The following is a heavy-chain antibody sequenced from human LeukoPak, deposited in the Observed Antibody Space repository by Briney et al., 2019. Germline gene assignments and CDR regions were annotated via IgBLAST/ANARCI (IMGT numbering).Heavy chain of an antibody. CDR3: ARTDYSAYYYYYYYMDV. V-gene: IGHV1-2*02. Sequence: ASVKVSCKASGYTFTVYYMHWVRQAPGQGPEWMGWINPNSGGTNYSQKFQGRVTMTRDTSISTAYMELSRLRSDDTAVYYCARTDYSAYYYYYYYMDVWGKGTTVTASS. CDR2: INPNSGGT. CDR1: GYTFTVYY. D-gene: IGHD4-11*01. J-gene: IGHJ6*03.